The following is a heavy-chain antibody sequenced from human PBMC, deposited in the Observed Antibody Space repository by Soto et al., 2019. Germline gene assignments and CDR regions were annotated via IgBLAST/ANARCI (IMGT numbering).Heavy chain of an antibody. D-gene: IGHD3-22*01. CDR3: ATGAAYYYDTSRY. CDR2: ISSSSSYI. V-gene: IGHV3-21*01. J-gene: IGHJ4*02. CDR1: GFTFSSYS. Sequence: GGSLRLSCAASGFTFSSYSMNWVRQAPGKGLEWVSSISSSSSYIYYADSVKGRFTISRDNAKNSLYLQMNSLRLEDTALYYCATGAAYYYDTSRYWGQGTLVTVSS.